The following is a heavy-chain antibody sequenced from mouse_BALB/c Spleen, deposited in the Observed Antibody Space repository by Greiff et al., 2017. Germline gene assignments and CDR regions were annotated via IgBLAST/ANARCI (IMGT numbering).Heavy chain of an antibody. CDR3: ARDAPSRLFAY. CDR1: GFTFNNFY. CDR2: SRNKANDYTT. Sequence: EVQRVESGGGLVQPGGSLRLSCATSGFTFNNFYMEWVRQPPGKRLEWIAASRNKANDYTTEYSASVKGRFIVSRDTSQSILYLQMNALRAEDTAIYYCARDAPSRLFAYWGQGTLVTVSA. D-gene: IGHD6-1*01. J-gene: IGHJ3*01. V-gene: IGHV7-1*02.